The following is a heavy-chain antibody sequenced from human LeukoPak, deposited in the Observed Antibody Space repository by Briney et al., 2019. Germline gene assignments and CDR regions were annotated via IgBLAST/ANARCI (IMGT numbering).Heavy chain of an antibody. CDR1: GGAFSSYA. J-gene: IGHJ6*04. CDR3: ASRSGGWPPPGYYYGMDV. CDR2: IIPIFGTA. D-gene: IGHD6-19*01. V-gene: IGHV1-69*06. Sequence: GASVKVSCKASGGAFSSYAISWVRQAPGQGLEWMGGIIPIFGTANYAQKFQGRVTITADKSTSTAYMELSSLRPEDTAVYYCASRSGGWPPPGYYYGMDVWGKGTTVTVSS.